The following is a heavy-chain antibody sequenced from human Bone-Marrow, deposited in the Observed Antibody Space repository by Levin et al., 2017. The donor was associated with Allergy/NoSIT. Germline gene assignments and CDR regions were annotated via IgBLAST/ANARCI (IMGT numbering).Heavy chain of an antibody. J-gene: IGHJ4*02. V-gene: IGHV3-23*01. D-gene: IGHD3-10*02. CDR1: SSSFSNFG. CDR2: ISGGSYEK. CDR3: AKWGGNVRGLCSIFDL. Sequence: GGSLRLFCAGTSSSFSNFGMVWVRQAPGKGLEWVSSISGGSYEKSYAGSVRGRFSISRDDPTKMLYLQMSALTVEDTAVYFWAKWGGNVRGLCSIFDLWGRGTLVSVST.